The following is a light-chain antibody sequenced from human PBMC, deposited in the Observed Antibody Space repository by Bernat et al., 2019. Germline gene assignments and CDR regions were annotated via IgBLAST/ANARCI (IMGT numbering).Light chain of an antibody. Sequence: EIVLTQSPGTLSLSPGERATLSCRASQSVSSTYLAWYQQKPGQAPRLLMYDASSRATGIPDRFSGSGSGTDFTLTISRLEPEDFAVFYCQHYGRSPYTFGQGTKLEIK. CDR1: QSVSSTY. V-gene: IGKV3-20*01. J-gene: IGKJ2*01. CDR3: QHYGRSPYT. CDR2: DAS.